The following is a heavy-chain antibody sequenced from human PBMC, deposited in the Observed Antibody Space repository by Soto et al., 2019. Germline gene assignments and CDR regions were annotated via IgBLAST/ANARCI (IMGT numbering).Heavy chain of an antibody. J-gene: IGHJ6*02. D-gene: IGHD2-2*01. CDR1: GYTFTGYY. CDR2: INPNSGGT. CDR3: ARARRKRVPALYYYYYGMDV. V-gene: IGHV1-2*04. Sequence: QVQLVQSGAEVKKPGASVKVSCKASGYTFTGYYMHWVRQAPGQGLEWMGWINPNSGGTNYAQKFQGWVTMTRDTSSSTAYMELSRLRSDDTAVYYCARARRKRVPALYYYYYGMDVWGQGTTVTVSS.